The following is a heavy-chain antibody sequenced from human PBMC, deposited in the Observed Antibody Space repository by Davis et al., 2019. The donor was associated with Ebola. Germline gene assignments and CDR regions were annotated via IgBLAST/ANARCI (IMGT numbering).Heavy chain of an antibody. CDR3: AKDKGPRGTRLPCEFDY. CDR1: GFTFDDYA. V-gene: IGHV3-9*01. CDR2: ISWNSGSI. Sequence: SLKISCAASGFTFDDYAMHWVRQAPGKGLEWVSGISWNSGSIGYADSVKGRFTIPRDNAKNSLYLQMNSLRAEDTALYYCAKDKGPRGTRLPCEFDYWGQVTLVTVSS. J-gene: IGHJ4*02. D-gene: IGHD3-16*01.